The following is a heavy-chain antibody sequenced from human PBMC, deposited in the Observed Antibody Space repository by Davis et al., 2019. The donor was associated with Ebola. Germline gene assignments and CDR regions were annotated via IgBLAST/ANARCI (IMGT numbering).Heavy chain of an antibody. CDR1: GFTFSSYW. J-gene: IGHJ5*02. Sequence: HTGGSLRLSCAASGFTFSSYWMHWVRQAPGKGLEWVACISGSGKTTYYADSVEGRFNISRDNSKNTLSLQMNSVRGEDTAVYYCAKDKGFWVPPDWFGPWGQGVQVTVSS. CDR3: AKDKGFWVPPDWFGP. V-gene: IGHV3-74*01. D-gene: IGHD3-16*01. CDR2: ISGSGKTT.